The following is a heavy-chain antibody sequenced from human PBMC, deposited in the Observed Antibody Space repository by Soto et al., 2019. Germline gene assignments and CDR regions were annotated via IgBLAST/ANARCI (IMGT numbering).Heavy chain of an antibody. V-gene: IGHV3-21*01. CDR3: AKALCRTRICDLSSRYPYDY. Sequence: GGSLRLSCAASGFTFSSYAMSWVRQAPGKGLEWVSSISSSSSHIYYADSVKGRFTISRGNAKNSLYRQMNSLRAEDTAVYYCAKALCRTRICDLSSRYPYDYSGQGTLVTVAS. CDR2: ISSSSSHI. CDR1: GFTFSSYA. D-gene: IGHD3-22*01. J-gene: IGHJ4*02.